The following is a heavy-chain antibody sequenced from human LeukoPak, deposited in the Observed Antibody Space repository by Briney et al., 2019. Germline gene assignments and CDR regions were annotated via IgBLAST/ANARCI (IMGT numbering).Heavy chain of an antibody. CDR2: VYDSGST. J-gene: IGHJ4*02. D-gene: IGHD4-17*01. CDR1: GGSIRSYY. Sequence: PSETLSLTCTVSGGSIRSYYWTWIRQAPGKGLEWIGYVYDSGSTKYDPSLRSRVTMSIDTSRNQFSLKLTSVTAADTAVYFCARRVKYGDYGREGYFDYWGQGTLVTVSS. V-gene: IGHV4-59*08. CDR3: ARRVKYGDYGREGYFDY.